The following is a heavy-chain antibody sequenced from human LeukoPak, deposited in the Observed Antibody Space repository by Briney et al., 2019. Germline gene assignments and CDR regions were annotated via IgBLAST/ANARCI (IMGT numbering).Heavy chain of an antibody. CDR2: INTDGGST. J-gene: IGHJ4*02. D-gene: IGHD3-10*01. CDR1: GFTFSSYA. Sequence: GGSLRLSCAASGFTFSSYAMHWVRQAPGKGLVWVSRINTDGGSTTYADSVKGRFTISRDNAKNTLYLQMNSLRAEDTAVYYCARGFWVPWAWGQGTLVTVSS. CDR3: ARGFWVPWA. V-gene: IGHV3-74*01.